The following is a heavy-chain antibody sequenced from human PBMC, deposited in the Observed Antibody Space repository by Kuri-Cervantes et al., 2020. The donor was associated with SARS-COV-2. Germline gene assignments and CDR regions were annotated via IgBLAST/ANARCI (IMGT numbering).Heavy chain of an antibody. Sequence: ESLKISCTISGGSISSYYWSWIRQPPGKGLEWIGEINHSGSTNYNPSLKSRVTISVDTSKNQCSLKLSSVTAADTAVYYCARGRRGVPATVFDYWGQGTLVTVSS. D-gene: IGHD2-2*01. J-gene: IGHJ4*02. V-gene: IGHV4-34*01. CDR3: ARGRRGVPATVFDY. CDR2: INHSGST. CDR1: GGSISSYY.